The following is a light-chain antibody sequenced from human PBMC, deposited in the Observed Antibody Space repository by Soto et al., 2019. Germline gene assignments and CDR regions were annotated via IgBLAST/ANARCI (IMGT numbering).Light chain of an antibody. Sequence: QSVLTQPPSVFGAPGQRVTISCTGSSSKNGAGYDVHWYQQLPGTAPKLLIYGNSNRPSGVPDRFSGSKSGTSASLAITGLQAEDEADYYCQSYDSSLSGSRVFGTGTKVTVL. CDR1: SSKNGAGYD. V-gene: IGLV1-40*01. J-gene: IGLJ1*01. CDR3: QSYDSSLSGSRV. CDR2: GNS.